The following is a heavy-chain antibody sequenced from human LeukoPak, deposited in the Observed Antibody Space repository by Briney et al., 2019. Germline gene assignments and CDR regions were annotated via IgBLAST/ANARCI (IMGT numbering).Heavy chain of an antibody. J-gene: IGHJ6*03. CDR2: FDPEDGET. CDR1: GYTLTELS. D-gene: IGHD3-22*01. Sequence: ASVKVSCKVSGYTLTELSMHWVRQAPGKGLEQMGGFDPEDGETIYAQKFQGRVTITADESTSTAYMELGSLRSEDTAVYYCARAGDSSGPNYYYYYYMDVWGKGTTVTISS. V-gene: IGHV1-24*01. CDR3: ARAGDSSGPNYYYYYYMDV.